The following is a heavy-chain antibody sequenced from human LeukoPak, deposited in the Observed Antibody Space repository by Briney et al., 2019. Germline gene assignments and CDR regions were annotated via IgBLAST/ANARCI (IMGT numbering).Heavy chain of an antibody. CDR3: ARVSYGSSWSDY. CDR1: GFTFSNYN. Sequence: GGSLRLSCAASGFTFSNYNMNWVRQGPGKGLEWVSYISSGSTTIYYADSVQGRFTISRDNAKNSLYLQMNSLTDEDTAVYYCARVSYGSSWSDYWGQGTLVTVSS. CDR2: ISSGSTTI. V-gene: IGHV3-48*02. J-gene: IGHJ4*02. D-gene: IGHD6-13*01.